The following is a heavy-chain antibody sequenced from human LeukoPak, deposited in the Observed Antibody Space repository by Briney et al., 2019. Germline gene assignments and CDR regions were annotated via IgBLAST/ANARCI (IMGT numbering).Heavy chain of an antibody. D-gene: IGHD5-18*01. CDR3: ARASGDIVETATMGSY. J-gene: IGHJ4*02. Sequence: GGSLRLSCAASGFTFSSYSMNWVRQAPGKGLEWVSSISSSSSSIYYADSVKGRFTISRDNAKNSLYLQMNSVRAEDTAVYYCARASGDIVETATMGSYWGQGTLVTVSS. V-gene: IGHV3-21*01. CDR2: ISSSSSSI. CDR1: GFTFSSYS.